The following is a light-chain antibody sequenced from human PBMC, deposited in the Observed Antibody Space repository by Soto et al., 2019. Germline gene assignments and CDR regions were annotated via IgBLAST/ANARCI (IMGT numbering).Light chain of an antibody. V-gene: IGLV6-57*02. CDR1: SGSIASNY. Sequence: NFMLTQPHSVSESPGKTVTISCTGSSGSIASNYVQWYQQRPGSAPTTVIYEDNQRPSGVPDRFSGSIDSSSNSASLTISGLKTEDEADYYCQSYVSSINYVFGTGTKLTVL. CDR2: EDN. CDR3: QSYVSSINYV. J-gene: IGLJ1*01.